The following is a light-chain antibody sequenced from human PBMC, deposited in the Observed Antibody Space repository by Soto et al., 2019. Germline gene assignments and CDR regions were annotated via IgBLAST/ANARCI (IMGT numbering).Light chain of an antibody. J-gene: IGLJ3*02. Sequence: QSALTQPASVSGSPGQSITISCTGTSSDVGDYNYVSWYQQHPGKAPKLMIYEVSNRPSGVSNRFSGSKSGNTASLTSSGLPAEDEADYYCRSYTSSNTWVFGGGTKLTVL. CDR2: EVS. CDR1: SSDVGDYNY. V-gene: IGLV2-14*01. CDR3: RSYTSSNTWV.